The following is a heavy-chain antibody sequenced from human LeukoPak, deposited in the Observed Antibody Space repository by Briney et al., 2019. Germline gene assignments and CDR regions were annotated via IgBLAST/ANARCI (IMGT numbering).Heavy chain of an antibody. CDR2: IYHSGST. D-gene: IGHD3-10*01. CDR1: DYSISIAYY. CDR3: ARSSFGDRRDWFDP. Sequence: SETLSLTCAVSDYSISIAYYWGWIRQPPGKGLEWIGSIYHSGSTYYNPSLKGRVTISVDTSKNQFCLKLSSVTAADTAIYYCARSSFGDRRDWFDPWGQGTLVTVSS. V-gene: IGHV4-38-2*01. J-gene: IGHJ5*02.